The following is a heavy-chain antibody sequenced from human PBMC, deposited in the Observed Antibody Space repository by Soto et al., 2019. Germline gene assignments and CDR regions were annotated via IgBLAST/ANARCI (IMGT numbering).Heavy chain of an antibody. V-gene: IGHV1-18*04. Sequence: ASVKVSCKASGYTFTGYYMHWVRQAPGQGLEWMGWISAYNGNTDYAQKFQGRVTMTTDTSTSTAYMELRSLRSDDTAIYYCARGPRTQNYDIMTGYYRYWGQGTLVTVSS. CDR3: ARGPRTQNYDIMTGYYRY. CDR2: ISAYNGNT. CDR1: GYTFTGYY. D-gene: IGHD3-9*01. J-gene: IGHJ4*01.